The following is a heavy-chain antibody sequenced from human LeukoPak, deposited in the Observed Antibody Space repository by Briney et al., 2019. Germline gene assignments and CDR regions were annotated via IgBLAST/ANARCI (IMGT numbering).Heavy chain of an antibody. CDR3: ARLSHYYGSGSWRLHFDY. CDR2: IYYSGST. J-gene: IGHJ4*02. Sequence: SETLSPTCTVSGGSISSSSYYWGWIRQPPGKGLEWIGSIYYSGSTYYNPSLKSRVTISVDTSKNQFSLKLSSVTAADTAVYYCARLSHYYGSGSWRLHFDYWGQGTLVTVSS. D-gene: IGHD3-10*01. CDR1: GGSISSSSYY. V-gene: IGHV4-39*01.